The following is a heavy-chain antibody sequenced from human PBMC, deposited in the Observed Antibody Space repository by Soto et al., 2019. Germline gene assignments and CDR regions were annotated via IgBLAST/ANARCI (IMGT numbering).Heavy chain of an antibody. D-gene: IGHD2-15*01. CDR2: IGGNGAAT. V-gene: IGHV3-23*01. J-gene: IGHJ4*02. Sequence: GGSLRLSCAASGFTFSSCAMSWVRQAPGKGLEWVSTIGGNGAATYHADSVKGRFTISRDNSRNTLYLQMNSLRAEDTAVYYCAKGKSASPYSGVDYWGQGTLVTVSS. CDR3: AKGKSASPYSGVDY. CDR1: GFTFSSCA.